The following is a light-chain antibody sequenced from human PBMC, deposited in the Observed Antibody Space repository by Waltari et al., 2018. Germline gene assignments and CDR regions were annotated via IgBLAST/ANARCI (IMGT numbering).Light chain of an antibody. CDR2: DVT. CDR3: SSYTSSNTVV. V-gene: IGLV2-14*01. Sequence: QSALTQPASVSGSPGQSITISCTGTSNGVDYNSVSWYQQHPGKAPKLMIYDVTKRPSGVSNRFSGSKSGNTASLTISGLQAEDEADYHCSSYTSSNTVVFGGGTKLTVL. CDR1: SNGVDYNS. J-gene: IGLJ3*02.